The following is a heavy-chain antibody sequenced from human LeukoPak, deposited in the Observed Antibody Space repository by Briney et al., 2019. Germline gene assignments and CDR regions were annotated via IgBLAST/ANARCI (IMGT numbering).Heavy chain of an antibody. CDR1: GGTFSSYA. CDR2: IIPILDIA. V-gene: IGHV1-69*04. D-gene: IGHD3-9*01. CDR3: ARVPSEYDVLTGYYYYYGMDV. J-gene: IGHJ6*02. Sequence: SVKVSCKASGGTFSSYAISWVRQAPGQGLEWMGRIIPILDIADYAQKFQGRVTITADRSTNTAYMELSSLRSEDTAVYYCARVPSEYDVLTGYYYYYGMDVWGQGTTVTVSS.